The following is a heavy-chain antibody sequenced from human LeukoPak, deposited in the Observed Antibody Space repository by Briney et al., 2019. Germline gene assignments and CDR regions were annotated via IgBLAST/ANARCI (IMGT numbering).Heavy chain of an antibody. CDR1: GFTFTDYA. V-gene: IGHV3-23*01. CDR2: ISDNGGET. J-gene: IGHJ4*02. CDR3: ATDRERDPSVYYLV. D-gene: IGHD3-22*01. Sequence: GGSLGLSCAASGFTFTDYAMSWVRQAPEKGLEWISTISDNGGETYYADSVKGRFAISRDNSKNTLFLQMNSLRAEDSAVYYCATDRERDPSVYYLVGGQGTLITVSS.